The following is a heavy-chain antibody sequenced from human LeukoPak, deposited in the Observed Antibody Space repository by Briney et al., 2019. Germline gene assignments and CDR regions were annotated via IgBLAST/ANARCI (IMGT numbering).Heavy chain of an antibody. CDR2: INSDGSST. V-gene: IGHV3-74*01. CDR1: GFMFSSYW. D-gene: IGHD6-19*01. J-gene: IGHJ4*02. CDR3: AREAVAGTGFDF. Sequence: GGSLRLSCEASGFMFSSYWMHWVRQAPGKGLMWVSRINSDGSSTSYADSVKGRFTISRDNAQNSLYLQMSSLRAEDTAVYYCAREAVAGTGFDFWGQGTLVTVSS.